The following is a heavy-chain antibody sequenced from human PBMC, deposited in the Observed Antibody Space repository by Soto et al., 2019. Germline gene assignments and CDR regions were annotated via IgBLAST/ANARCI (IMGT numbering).Heavy chain of an antibody. Sequence: QVQLVESGGGVVQPGRSLRLSCAASGFTFSSYGMHWVRQAPGKGLEWVAVISYDGSNKYYADSVKGRFTISRDNSKNTLYLQMNSLRAEDTAVYYCAKGEMATITSAFDIWGQGTMVTVSS. J-gene: IGHJ3*02. CDR3: AKGEMATITSAFDI. CDR2: ISYDGSNK. V-gene: IGHV3-30*18. D-gene: IGHD5-12*01. CDR1: GFTFSSYG.